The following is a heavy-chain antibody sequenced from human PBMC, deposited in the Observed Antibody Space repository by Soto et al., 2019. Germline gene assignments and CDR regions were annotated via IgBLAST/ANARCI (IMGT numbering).Heavy chain of an antibody. V-gene: IGHV3-66*01. J-gene: IGHJ4*02. Sequence: EVQLVESRGGLVQPGGSLRLSCAASGLTVSTNPMSWVRQAPGKGLEWVSVIYTGGGTHYADSVKGRFTISRDNSKNTVNLQMNILRPEDTAVYYCARDGSGHWGQGTLVTVSS. CDR1: GLTVSTNP. CDR3: ARDGSGH. CDR2: IYTGGGT.